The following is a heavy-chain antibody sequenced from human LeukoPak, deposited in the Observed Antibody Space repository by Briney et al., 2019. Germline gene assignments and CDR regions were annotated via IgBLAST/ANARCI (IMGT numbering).Heavy chain of an antibody. CDR1: GGSISSGDYY. D-gene: IGHD2-21*02. CDR2: IYYSGST. CDR3: AREGGDSVSYYFGMDV. V-gene: IGHV4-30-4*01. Sequence: SQTLSLTCAVSGGSISSGDYYWSWIRQPPGKGLEWIGHIYYSGSTYYNPSIKSPVTISVDTSKHQFSLKLSSVTAADTAVYYCAREGGDSVSYYFGMDVWGQGTTVTVSS. J-gene: IGHJ6*02.